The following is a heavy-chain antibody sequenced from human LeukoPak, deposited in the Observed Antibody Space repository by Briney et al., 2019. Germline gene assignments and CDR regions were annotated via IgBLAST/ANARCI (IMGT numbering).Heavy chain of an antibody. V-gene: IGHV3-30*02. Sequence: GGSLRLSCAASGFTFSSYGMHGVRQAPGKGLEGVAFIRYDGSNKYYADSVKGRFTISRDNSKNTLYLQMNSLRAEDTAVYYCAKDGAWYCGGDCYRGWFDPWGQGTLVTVSS. D-gene: IGHD2-21*02. J-gene: IGHJ5*02. CDR2: IRYDGSNK. CDR3: AKDGAWYCGGDCYRGWFDP. CDR1: GFTFSSYG.